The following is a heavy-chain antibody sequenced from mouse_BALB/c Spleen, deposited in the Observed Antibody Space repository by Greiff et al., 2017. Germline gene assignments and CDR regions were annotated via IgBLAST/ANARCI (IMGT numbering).Heavy chain of an antibody. V-gene: IGHV3-2*02. Sequence: VQLKESGPGLVKPSQSLSLTCTVTGYSITSDYAWNWIRQFPGNKLEWMGYISYSGSTSYNPSLKSRISITRDTSKNQFFLQLNSVTTEDTATYYCASYYDYGAFAYWGQGTLVTVSA. CDR1: GYSITSDYA. CDR3: ASYYDYGAFAY. J-gene: IGHJ3*01. CDR2: ISYSGST. D-gene: IGHD2-4*01.